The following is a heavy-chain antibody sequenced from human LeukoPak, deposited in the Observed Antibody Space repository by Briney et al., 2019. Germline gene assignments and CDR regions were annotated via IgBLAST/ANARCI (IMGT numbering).Heavy chain of an antibody. CDR3: ASLGSRDASKGGDF. CDR2: LESDGSST. Sequence: AGGSLRLSCSASGFTFSAYRMHWVRQAPGKELVWVSRLESDGSSTAYADSVKGRFTISRDNAENTVYLQMDSLRVEDTAVYYCASLGSRDASKGGDFWGQGTLVTVSS. J-gene: IGHJ4*02. CDR1: GFTFSAYR. D-gene: IGHD5-24*01. V-gene: IGHV3-74*01.